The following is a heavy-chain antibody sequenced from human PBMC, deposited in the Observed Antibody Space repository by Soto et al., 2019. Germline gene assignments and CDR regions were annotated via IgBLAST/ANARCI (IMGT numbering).Heavy chain of an antibody. CDR3: ARDLDYFDAFDI. CDR1: GFTFSSYS. V-gene: IGHV3-48*02. D-gene: IGHD4-17*01. CDR2: ISSSSSTI. Sequence: GGSLRLSCAASGFTFSSYSMNWVRQAPGKGLEWVSCISSSSSTIYYADSVKGRFTISRDNAKNSLYLQMHSLRDEDTAVYYCARDLDYFDAFDIWGQGTMVTVSS. J-gene: IGHJ3*02.